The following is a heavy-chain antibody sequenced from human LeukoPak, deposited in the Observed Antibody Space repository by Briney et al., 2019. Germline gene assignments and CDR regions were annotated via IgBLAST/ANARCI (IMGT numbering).Heavy chain of an antibody. D-gene: IGHD6-13*01. CDR1: GFTFSGYP. Sequence: GGSLRLSCAASGFTFSGYPIHWVRQAPGKGLEWVAVIWYDGSNKYYADSVKGRFTISRDNSKNTLYLQMNSLRAEDTAVYYCAREYSSSWYGFDYWGQGTLVTVSS. J-gene: IGHJ4*02. V-gene: IGHV3-33*01. CDR2: IWYDGSNK. CDR3: AREYSSSWYGFDY.